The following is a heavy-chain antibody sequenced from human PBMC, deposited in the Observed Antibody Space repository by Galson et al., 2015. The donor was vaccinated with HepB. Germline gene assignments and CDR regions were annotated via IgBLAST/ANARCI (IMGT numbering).Heavy chain of an antibody. D-gene: IGHD2-21*01. CDR1: GFTVNNNY. V-gene: IGHV3-53*01. CDR2: IHSGGSI. J-gene: IGHJ4*02. CDR3: ARNPPYCPRTICYAGLAVD. Sequence: SLRLSCAASGFTVNNNYMTWVRQAPGKGLEWVSAIHSGGSIFYADSVKGRFTISRDNSKNTLYLQMNSLRADDTAMYYCARNPPYCPRTICYAGLAVDWGQGTLVIVSS.